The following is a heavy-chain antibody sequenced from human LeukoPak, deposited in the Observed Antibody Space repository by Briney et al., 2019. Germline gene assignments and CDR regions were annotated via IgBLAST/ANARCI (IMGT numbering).Heavy chain of an antibody. Sequence: SETLSLTCTVSGGPLSSYYWSWIRQPPGKGLEWLGYIYNRGSTNYNPSLTSRLTISVDMSKNQFSLKLSSVTAADTAVYYCARTLVPAAALDYWGQGTLVTVSS. CDR2: IYNRGST. J-gene: IGHJ4*02. CDR3: ARTLVPAAALDY. CDR1: GGPLSSYY. D-gene: IGHD2-2*01. V-gene: IGHV4-4*09.